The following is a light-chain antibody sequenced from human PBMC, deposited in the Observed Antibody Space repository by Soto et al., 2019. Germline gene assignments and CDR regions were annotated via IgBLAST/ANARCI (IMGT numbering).Light chain of an antibody. CDR3: QQYHTTPLT. CDR2: WAS. CDR1: QSVLYDSNNKNY. V-gene: IGKV4-1*01. J-gene: IGKJ4*01. Sequence: DIVMTQSPDSLAVSLGERATINCKSSQSVLYDSNNKNYLAWYQQKPGQPPKLLIYWASTRESGVPDRFSGSGSGTDFTLTISGLHAEDVAVYYCQQYHTTPLTFGGGTKVDIK.